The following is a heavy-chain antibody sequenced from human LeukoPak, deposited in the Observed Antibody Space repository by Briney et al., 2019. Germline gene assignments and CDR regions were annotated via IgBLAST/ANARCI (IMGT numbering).Heavy chain of an antibody. Sequence: ASVKVSCKASGGTFNTYPINWVRQAPGQGLEWMGRIIPILGVPNYAQKFQGRVTITADKSTSTAYMELSSLRSEDTAVYYCAAPTVVTHDAFDIWGLGTMVIVSS. CDR1: GGTFNTYP. D-gene: IGHD4-23*01. V-gene: IGHV1-69*02. CDR2: IIPILGVP. CDR3: AAPTVVTHDAFDI. J-gene: IGHJ3*02.